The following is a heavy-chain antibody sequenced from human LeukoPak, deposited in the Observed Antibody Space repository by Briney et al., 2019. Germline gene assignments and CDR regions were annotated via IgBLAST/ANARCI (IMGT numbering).Heavy chain of an antibody. CDR2: IYYRGNT. CDR1: GGSISSYY. Sequence: SETLSLTCTVPGGSISSYYWSWIRQPPGKGLEWIGYIYYRGNTNYNPSLKSRVTISVDTSKNQFSLKLSSVTAADTAVYYCARSPSGYCSSTSCYVAFDIWGQGTMVTVSS. CDR3: ARSPSGYCSSTSCYVAFDI. D-gene: IGHD2-2*01. V-gene: IGHV4-59*01. J-gene: IGHJ3*02.